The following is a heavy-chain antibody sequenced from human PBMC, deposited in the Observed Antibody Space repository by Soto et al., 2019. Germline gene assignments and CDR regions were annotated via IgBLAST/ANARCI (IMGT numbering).Heavy chain of an antibody. CDR3: ARGQSPWGGPVLRSP. Sequence: QVQLVQSGAEVKKPGASVKVSCKASGYTFTSYDINWVRQATGQGLEWMGWMNPNSGNTGYAQKFQGRVTMTRNTSTSTADMELSSLRSEDTAVYYCARGQSPWGGPVLRSPWGQGTLVTVSS. CDR2: MNPNSGNT. V-gene: IGHV1-8*01. D-gene: IGHD3-3*01. CDR1: GYTFTSYD. J-gene: IGHJ5*02.